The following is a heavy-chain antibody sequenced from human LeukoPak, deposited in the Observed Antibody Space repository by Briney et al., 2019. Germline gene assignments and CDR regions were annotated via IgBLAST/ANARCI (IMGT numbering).Heavy chain of an antibody. V-gene: IGHV3-23*01. D-gene: IGHD1-26*01. CDR2: ITSGENT. CDR1: GFTFSSYG. J-gene: IGHJ4*02. CDR3: AKDQEWELTHYFDY. Sequence: GGSLRLSCAASGFTFSSYGMSWVRQAPGKGLEWVSTITSGENTYYADSVKGRFTISRDNSKNTLSLQMNSLRAEDTAVYYCAKDQEWELTHYFDYWGQGTLLTVSS.